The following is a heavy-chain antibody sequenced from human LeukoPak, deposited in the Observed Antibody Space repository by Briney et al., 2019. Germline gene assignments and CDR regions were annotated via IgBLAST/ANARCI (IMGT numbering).Heavy chain of an antibody. Sequence: GGSLRLSCAASGFTFGTYWMHWVRQDPVKGLVWVSRINSDGSVTGYADSVKGRFTISRDNAKNTLYLQMSNLRAEDTAVYYCVRDFYESSGPYYFDYWGQGTLVILSS. V-gene: IGHV3-74*01. CDR3: VRDFYESSGPYYFDY. J-gene: IGHJ4*02. CDR2: INSDGSVT. D-gene: IGHD3-22*01. CDR1: GFTFGTYW.